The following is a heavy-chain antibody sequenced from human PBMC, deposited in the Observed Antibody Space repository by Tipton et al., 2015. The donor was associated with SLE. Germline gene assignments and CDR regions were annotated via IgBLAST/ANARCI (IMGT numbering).Heavy chain of an antibody. Sequence: SLRLSCGASGFTFSSYGMSWVRQAPGRGLAWVSGISASSGNTFYADSVKGRFTISRDTSKNTLYLQMTSLRAEDTAVYYCAKEHYSGSYYYYYGMDVWGQGTTVTVSS. CDR1: GFTFSSYG. V-gene: IGHV3-23*01. CDR2: ISASSGNT. J-gene: IGHJ6*02. CDR3: AKEHYSGSYYYYYGMDV. D-gene: IGHD1-26*01.